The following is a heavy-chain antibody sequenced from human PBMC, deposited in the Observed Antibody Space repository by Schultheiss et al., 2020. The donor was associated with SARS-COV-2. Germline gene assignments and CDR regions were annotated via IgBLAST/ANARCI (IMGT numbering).Heavy chain of an antibody. CDR3: AKDRPLGYCSSTSCPWDV. J-gene: IGHJ6*02. V-gene: IGHV3-33*05. Sequence: GESLKISCAASGFTFSSYGMHWVRQAPGKGLEWVAVISYDGSNKYYADSVKGRFTISRDKSKSTLDLHMNNLRVEDTAVYYCAKDRPLGYCSSTSCPWDVWGQGTTVTVSS. D-gene: IGHD2-2*01. CDR2: ISYDGSNK. CDR1: GFTFSSYG.